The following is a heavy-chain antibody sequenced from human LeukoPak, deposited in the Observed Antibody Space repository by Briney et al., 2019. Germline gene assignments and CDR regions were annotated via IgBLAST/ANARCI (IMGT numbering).Heavy chain of an antibody. CDR3: ARLLVMGDAFDI. D-gene: IGHD3-16*01. Sequence: KPSETLSLTCTVSGGSISSYYWSWIRQPPGKGLEWIGYIYYSGSTNYNPSLKSRVTISVDTSKNQFSLKLSSVTAADTAVYYCARLLVMGDAFDIWGQGTMVTVSS. CDR2: IYYSGST. J-gene: IGHJ3*02. V-gene: IGHV4-59*08. CDR1: GGSISSYY.